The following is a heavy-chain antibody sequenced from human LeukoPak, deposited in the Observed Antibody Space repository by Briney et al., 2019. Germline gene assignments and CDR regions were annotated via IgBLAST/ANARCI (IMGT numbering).Heavy chain of an antibody. J-gene: IGHJ4*02. CDR1: GFTFSDYA. CDR2: ISGSGGTT. CDR3: AKRYDFWTGYSDY. Sequence: TGGSLRLSCAASGFTFSDYAMSWVRQAPGKGLEWVSVISGSGGTTHYADSVKGRFTISRDNSKNTVYLQMNSLRVEDTAVYYCAKRYDFWTGYSDYWGQGTLVTVSS. D-gene: IGHD3-3*01. V-gene: IGHV3-23*01.